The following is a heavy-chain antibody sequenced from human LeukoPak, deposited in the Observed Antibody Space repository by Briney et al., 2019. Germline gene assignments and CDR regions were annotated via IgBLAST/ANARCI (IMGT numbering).Heavy chain of an antibody. CDR3: ARDRGSNWFDP. J-gene: IGHJ5*02. CDR1: GFTVSSSY. CDR2: LYSGGTT. V-gene: IGHV3-53*01. D-gene: IGHD3-10*01. Sequence: GGSLRLSCAASGFTVSSSYMSWVRQAPGKGLEWVSVLYSGGTTYYADSVKGRFTISRDNSKNTLYLQMNSLRAEDTAVYYCARDRGSNWFDPRGQGTLVTVSS.